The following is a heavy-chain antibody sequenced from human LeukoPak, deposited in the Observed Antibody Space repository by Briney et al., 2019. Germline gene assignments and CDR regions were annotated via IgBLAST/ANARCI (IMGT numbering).Heavy chain of an antibody. J-gene: IGHJ4*02. V-gene: IGHV3-48*03. CDR2: ISSSGNTI. CDR1: GFTFSSYE. Sequence: GGSLRLSCAASGFTFSSYEFNWVRQVPGKGLEWVSYISSSGNTIYYADSVKGRFTVSRDNAKNSLFLQMNGLRAEDTAIYYCARERIYGDYFDYWGQGALVTVSS. CDR3: ARERIYGDYFDY. D-gene: IGHD4-17*01.